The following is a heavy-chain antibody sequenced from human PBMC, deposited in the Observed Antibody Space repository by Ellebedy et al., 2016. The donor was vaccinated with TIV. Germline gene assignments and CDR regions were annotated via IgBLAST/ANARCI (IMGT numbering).Heavy chain of an antibody. J-gene: IGHJ2*01. Sequence: SETLSLTCTVSGGSISSYYWSWIRQPPGKGLEWIGYIYYSGSTNYNPSLKSRVTMSVDTSKNQFSLKLSSVTAADTAVYYCAKQGRYFDWLPTYWYFDLWGRGTLVTVSS. CDR3: AKQGRYFDWLPTYWYFDL. V-gene: IGHV4-59*08. CDR1: GGSISSYY. CDR2: IYYSGST. D-gene: IGHD3-9*01.